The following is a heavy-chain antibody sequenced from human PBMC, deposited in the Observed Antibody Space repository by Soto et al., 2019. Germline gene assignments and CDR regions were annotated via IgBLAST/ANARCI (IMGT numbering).Heavy chain of an antibody. Sequence: QVQLQESGPGLVKPSETLSLTCTVSGGSISSYYWSWIRQPPGKGLEWIGYIYYSGSTNYNPALKSRVTISVDTSKNQFSLKLSSVTAADTAVYYCAGVGSFAFDIWGQGTMVTVSS. CDR2: IYYSGST. D-gene: IGHD2-15*01. V-gene: IGHV4-59*01. J-gene: IGHJ3*02. CDR3: AGVGSFAFDI. CDR1: GGSISSYY.